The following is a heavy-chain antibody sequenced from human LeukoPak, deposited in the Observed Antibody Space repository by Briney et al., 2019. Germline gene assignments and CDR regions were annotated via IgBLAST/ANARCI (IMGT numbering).Heavy chain of an antibody. CDR1: GFTLSSNS. V-gene: IGHV3-53*01. Sequence: GGSLRLSCTVAGFTLSSNSMSWVRQAPGKGLEWVSFIYSDNTHYSDSVKGRFTISRDNSKNTLYLQMNSLRAEDTAVYHCARRAGAYSHPYDYWGQGTLVTVSS. CDR2: IYSDNT. D-gene: IGHD4/OR15-4a*01. J-gene: IGHJ4*02. CDR3: ARRAGAYSHPYDY.